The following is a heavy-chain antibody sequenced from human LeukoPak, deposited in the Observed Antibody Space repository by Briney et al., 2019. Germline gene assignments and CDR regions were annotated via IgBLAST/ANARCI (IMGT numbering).Heavy chain of an antibody. Sequence: ASVTVSCKAAGYTFTTYGIRWVRHAPGEGLEWMGWIIADNGNTNYAQKLQGRVTMTTDTSTSTAYMELRSLRSDDTAVYYCARVWVRNDAADYWGQGTLVTVSS. D-gene: IGHD1-1*01. CDR2: IIADNGNT. CDR1: GYTFTTYG. V-gene: IGHV1-18*01. CDR3: ARVWVRNDAADY. J-gene: IGHJ4*02.